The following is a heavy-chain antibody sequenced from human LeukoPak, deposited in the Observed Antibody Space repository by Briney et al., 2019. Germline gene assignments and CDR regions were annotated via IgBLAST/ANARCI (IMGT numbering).Heavy chain of an antibody. Sequence: ASVKVSCKASGGTFSSYAISWVRQAPGQGLEWMGGIIPIFGTANYAQKFQGRVTITADESTSTAYMELSSLRSEDTAVYYCATVQKTGTSAKLDYWGQGTLVTVSS. J-gene: IGHJ4*02. D-gene: IGHD1-1*01. V-gene: IGHV1-69*01. CDR2: IIPIFGTA. CDR3: ATVQKTGTSAKLDY. CDR1: GGTFSSYA.